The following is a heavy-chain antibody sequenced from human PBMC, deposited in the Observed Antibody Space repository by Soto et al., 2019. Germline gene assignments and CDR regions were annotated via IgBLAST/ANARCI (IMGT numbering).Heavy chain of an antibody. CDR3: GXGQYFSDY. D-gene: IGHD6-25*01. CDR1: GFSFTNYG. V-gene: IGHV3-30*03. J-gene: IGHJ4*02. Sequence: QVQLVESGGGEVQPGKSLRLSCAASGFSFTNYGMHWVRQAPGKGLECVALISYDGINKYYADSVKGRFTISRDNSKXXXXXXXXXXXXXXXAXXYXGXGQYFSDYWGQGTLVSVSS. CDR2: ISYDGINK.